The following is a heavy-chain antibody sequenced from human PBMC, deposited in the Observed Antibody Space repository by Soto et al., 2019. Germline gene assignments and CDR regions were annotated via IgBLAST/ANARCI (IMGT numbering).Heavy chain of an antibody. CDR2: ISGFNGHT. CDR1: GYTFSDFG. V-gene: IGHV1-18*01. J-gene: IGHJ6*02. CDR3: ARILGQQLSTGYYYYAMDV. D-gene: IGHD6-13*01. Sequence: QVQLVQSGAEVKKPGASVKVSCKAFGYTFSDFGISWVRQAPGQGLEWMGWISGFNGHTNYAQKVQGRVTMTTDTSATTAYMELRSLSSDDTAIYYCARILGQQLSTGYYYYAMDVWGQGTTVTVSS.